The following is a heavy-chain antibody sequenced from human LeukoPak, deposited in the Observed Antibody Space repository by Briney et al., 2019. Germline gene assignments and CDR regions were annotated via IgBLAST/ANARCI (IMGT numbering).Heavy chain of an antibody. J-gene: IGHJ4*02. CDR3: GGGLVRGPKDY. CDR1: GGSFSGYY. CDR2: IKQDGSEK. D-gene: IGHD3-10*01. Sequence: ETLSLTCAVYGGSFSGYYWSWIRQPPGKGLEWVANIKQDGSEKFYVDSVKGRFTISRDNAKNSLYLQMSSLRAEDTAVYYCGGGLVRGPKDYWGQGTLVTVFS. V-gene: IGHV3-7*01.